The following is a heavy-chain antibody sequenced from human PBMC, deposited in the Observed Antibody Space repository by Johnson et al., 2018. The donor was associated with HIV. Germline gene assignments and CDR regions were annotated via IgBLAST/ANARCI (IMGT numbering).Heavy chain of an antibody. D-gene: IGHD3-16*01. J-gene: IGHJ3*02. V-gene: IGHV3-53*01. Sequence: VQLVESGGGLIQPGGSLRLSCAASGLTVSSSYMSWVRQAPGKGLEWVSVIYSGGGTYYVDSVKGRFTISRDNSENTLYVQMNNLRAEDTAVYYCARVSYDGILKTVGAFDIWGQGTVVTVSS. CDR2: IYSGGGT. CDR3: ARVSYDGILKTVGAFDI. CDR1: GLTVSSSY.